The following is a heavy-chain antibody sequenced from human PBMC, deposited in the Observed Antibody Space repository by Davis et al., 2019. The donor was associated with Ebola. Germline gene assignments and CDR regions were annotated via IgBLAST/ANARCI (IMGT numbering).Heavy chain of an antibody. V-gene: IGHV3-74*01. CDR1: GFTFSSYW. CDR2: INSDGSST. Sequence: HTGGSLRLSCAASGFTFSSYWMHWVRQAPGKGLVWVSRINSDGSSTSYADSVKGRFTISRDNAKNTLYLQMNSLRAEDTAVYYCARADHYDFWSGYYRNWFDPWGQGTLVTVSS. D-gene: IGHD3-3*01. J-gene: IGHJ5*02. CDR3: ARADHYDFWSGYYRNWFDP.